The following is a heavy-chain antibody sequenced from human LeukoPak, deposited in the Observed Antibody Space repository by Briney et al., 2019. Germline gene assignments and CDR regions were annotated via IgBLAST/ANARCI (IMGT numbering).Heavy chain of an antibody. CDR3: ARGPPGYYGSGRH. J-gene: IGHJ4*02. D-gene: IGHD3-10*01. CDR1: GGTFISYA. V-gene: IGHV1-69*13. CDR2: IIPIFGTA. Sequence: SVKVSFKASGGTFISYAISWVRQAPGQGLEWMGGIIPIFGTANYAQKFQGRVTITADESTSTAYMELSSLRSEDTAVYYCARGPPGYYGSGRHWGQGTLVTVSS.